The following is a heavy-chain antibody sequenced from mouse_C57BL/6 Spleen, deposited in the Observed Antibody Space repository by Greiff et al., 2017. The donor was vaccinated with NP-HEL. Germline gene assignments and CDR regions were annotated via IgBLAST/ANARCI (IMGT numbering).Heavy chain of an antibody. J-gene: IGHJ4*01. CDR3: ARYDDSSPYAMDY. D-gene: IGHD1-1*01. V-gene: IGHV1-82*01. CDR2: IYPGDGDT. CDR1: GYAFSSSW. Sequence: LVGSGPELVKPGASVKISCKASGYAFSSSWMNWVKQRPGTGLEWIGRIYPGDGDTNYNGKFKGKATMTAYKSSSTAYMQLSSLTSEDSAVYFCARYDDSSPYAMDYWGQGTSVTVSS.